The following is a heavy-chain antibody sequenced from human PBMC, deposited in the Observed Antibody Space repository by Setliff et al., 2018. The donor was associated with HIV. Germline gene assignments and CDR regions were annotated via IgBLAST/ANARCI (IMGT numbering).Heavy chain of an antibody. CDR1: GGSFSNYY. V-gene: IGHV4-39*01. D-gene: IGHD2-21*02. CDR3: ARGQGCGGGCHYAFEM. Sequence: KASETLSLTCTVYGGSFSNYYTNWIRQPPGKGLEWIGSIYHSGNTYYMPSLQSRVTISVDMSKNQFSLNLNSVTAADTAVYYCARGQGCGGGCHYAFEMWGQGTMVTVSS. CDR2: IYHSGNT. J-gene: IGHJ3*02.